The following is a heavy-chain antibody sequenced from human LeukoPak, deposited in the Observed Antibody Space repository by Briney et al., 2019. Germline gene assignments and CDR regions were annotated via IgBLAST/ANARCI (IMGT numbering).Heavy chain of an antibody. J-gene: IGHJ4*02. CDR1: GFTFSSYG. Sequence: GGSLRLSCAASGFTFSSYGMSWVRQAPGKGLEWVSAISGSGGSTYYADSVKGRFTISRDNSKNTLYLQMNSLRAEDTAVYYCAKPMLSMIVVVIGFDYWGQGTLVTVSS. CDR3: AKPMLSMIVVVIGFDY. D-gene: IGHD3-22*01. CDR2: ISGSGGST. V-gene: IGHV3-23*01.